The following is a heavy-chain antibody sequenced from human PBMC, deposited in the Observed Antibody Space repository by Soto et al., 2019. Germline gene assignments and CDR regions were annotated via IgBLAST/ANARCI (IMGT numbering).Heavy chain of an antibody. V-gene: IGHV3-30-3*01. J-gene: IGHJ4*02. CDR2: ISYDGSNK. Sequence: QVQLVESGGGVVQPGRSLRLSCAASGFTFSSYAMHWVRQAPGKGLEWVAVISYDGSNKYYADSVKGRFTISRYNSKNTLYLQMNSLRAEDTAVYYCERVVSPGGYFDYWGQGTLVTVSS. CDR1: GFTFSSYA. CDR3: ERVVSPGGYFDY. D-gene: IGHD1-26*01.